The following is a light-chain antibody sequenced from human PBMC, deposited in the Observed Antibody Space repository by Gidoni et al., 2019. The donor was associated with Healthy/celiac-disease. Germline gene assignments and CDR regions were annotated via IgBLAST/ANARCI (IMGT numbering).Light chain of an antibody. CDR1: KVGDKY. V-gene: IGLV3-1*01. J-gene: IGLJ2*01. CDR2: QDS. Sequence: SYELTQPPSVSVSPGQTASITCSGDKVGDKYACWYQQKPGQSPVLVIYQDSKRPSGIPERFSGSNSGNTATLTISGTQAMDEADYYCQAWDSSFVVFGGGTKL. CDR3: QAWDSSFVV.